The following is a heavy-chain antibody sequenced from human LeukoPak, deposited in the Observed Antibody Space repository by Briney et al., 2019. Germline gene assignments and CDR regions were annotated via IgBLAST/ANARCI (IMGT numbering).Heavy chain of an antibody. J-gene: IGHJ4*02. CDR3: ARGKEQLGY. Sequence: SETLSLTCTVSGGSISSYYWSWIRQPPGKGLEWIGYIYYSGSTNYNPSPKSRVTISVDTSKNQFSLKLSSVTAADTAVYYCARGKEQLGYWGQGTLVTVSS. CDR1: GGSISSYY. D-gene: IGHD6-6*01. CDR2: IYYSGST. V-gene: IGHV4-59*01.